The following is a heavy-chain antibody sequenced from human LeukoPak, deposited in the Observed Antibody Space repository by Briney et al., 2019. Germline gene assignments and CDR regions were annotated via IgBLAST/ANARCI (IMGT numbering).Heavy chain of an antibody. CDR2: ISYDGSNK. D-gene: IGHD4-23*01. Sequence: GRSLRLSCAASGFTFSSYAMHWVRQAPGKGLEWVAVISYDGSNKYYADSVKGRFTISRDNSKGTLYLQMDSLRVEDTAVYYCGKDPNGNFIGAFDFWGQGTMVTVSS. V-gene: IGHV3-30-3*01. CDR1: GFTFSSYA. J-gene: IGHJ3*01. CDR3: GKDPNGNFIGAFDF.